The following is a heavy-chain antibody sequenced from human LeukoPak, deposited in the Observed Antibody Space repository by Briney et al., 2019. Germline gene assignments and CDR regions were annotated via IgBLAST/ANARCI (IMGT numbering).Heavy chain of an antibody. CDR1: GFTFSIYW. Sequence: GGSLRLSCAASGFTFSIYWMHWVRQAPGKGLVWVSRINSDGSSTSYADSVKGRFTISRDNAKNTLYLQMNSLRAEDTAVYYCARVFPFGGVIGLLGYWGQGTLVTVSS. CDR2: INSDGSST. J-gene: IGHJ4*02. V-gene: IGHV3-74*01. D-gene: IGHD3-16*02. CDR3: ARVFPFGGVIGLLGY.